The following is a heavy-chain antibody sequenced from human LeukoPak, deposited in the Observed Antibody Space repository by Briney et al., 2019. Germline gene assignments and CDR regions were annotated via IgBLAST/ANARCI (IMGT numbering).Heavy chain of an antibody. D-gene: IGHD3-3*01. V-gene: IGHV4-59*12. J-gene: IGHJ5*02. CDR2: IYYSGST. CDR3: AREIGLYDFWSGYENWFDP. CDR1: GGSISSYY. Sequence: SETLSLTCTVSGGSISSYYWSWIRQPPGKGLEWIGYIYYSGSTNYNPSLKSRVTMSVDTSKNQFSLKLSSVTAADTAVYYCAREIGLYDFWSGYENWFDPWGQGTLVTVSS.